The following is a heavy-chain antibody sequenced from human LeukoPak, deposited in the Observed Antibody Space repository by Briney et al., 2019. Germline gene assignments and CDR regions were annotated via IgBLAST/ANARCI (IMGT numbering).Heavy chain of an antibody. D-gene: IGHD4-23*01. CDR2: IYYSGST. CDR1: GFTFRNYA. J-gene: IGHJ4*02. Sequence: PGGSLRLSCAASGFTFRNYAMSWVRQAPGKGLEWIGSIYYSGSTYYNPSLKSRVTISVDKSKNQFSLKLSSVTAADTAVYYCARVERIGLRWYPTLDYWGQGTLVTVSS. V-gene: IGHV4-39*07. CDR3: ARVERIGLRWYPTLDY.